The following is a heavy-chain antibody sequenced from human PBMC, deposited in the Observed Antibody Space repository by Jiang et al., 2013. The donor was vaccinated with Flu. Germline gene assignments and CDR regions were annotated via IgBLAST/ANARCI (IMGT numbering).Heavy chain of an antibody. V-gene: IGHV4-34*01. CDR2: INHSGST. Sequence: TLSLTCAVYGGSFSGYYWSWIRQPPGKGLEWIGEINHSGSTNYNPSLKSRVTISVDTSKNQFSLKLSSVTAADTAVYYCARGRDFWSRYYFDYWGQGTLVTVSS. CDR1: GGSFSGYY. CDR3: ARGRDFWSRYYFDY. J-gene: IGHJ4*02. D-gene: IGHD3-3*01.